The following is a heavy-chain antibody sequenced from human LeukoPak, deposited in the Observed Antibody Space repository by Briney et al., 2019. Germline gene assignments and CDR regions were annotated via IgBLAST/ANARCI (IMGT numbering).Heavy chain of an antibody. Sequence: PSETLSLTCAVYGGSFSGYYWSWIRQPPGKGLEWIGEINHSGSTNYNPSLKSRVTISVDTSKNQFSLKLSSVTAADTAVYYCPRPQGYYASDFDYWGQGILVTVSS. D-gene: IGHD3-22*01. CDR1: GGSFSGYY. V-gene: IGHV4-34*01. CDR2: INHSGST. CDR3: PRPQGYYASDFDY. J-gene: IGHJ4*02.